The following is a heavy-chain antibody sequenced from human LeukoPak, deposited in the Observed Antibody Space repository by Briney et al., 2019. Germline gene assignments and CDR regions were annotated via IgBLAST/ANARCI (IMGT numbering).Heavy chain of an antibody. CDR1: GFTFSSYE. CDR3: ARERRGYFDY. Sequence: GGSLRLSCAASGFTFSSYEMNWVRQAPGKGLEWVSYISSSGSTIYYADSVKGRFTISRDNAKNSLYQQMNSLRAEDTAVYYCARERRGYFDYWGQGTLVTVSS. D-gene: IGHD3-10*01. J-gene: IGHJ4*02. CDR2: ISSSGSTI. V-gene: IGHV3-48*03.